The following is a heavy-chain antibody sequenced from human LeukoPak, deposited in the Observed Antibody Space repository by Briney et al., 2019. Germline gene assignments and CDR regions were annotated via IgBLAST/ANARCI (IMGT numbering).Heavy chain of an antibody. CDR1: GFTFSSYS. J-gene: IGHJ6*03. CDR3: ARDQEYQLLSYYYYYYYMGV. D-gene: IGHD2-2*01. V-gene: IGHV3-48*04. CDR2: ISSSSSTI. Sequence: GGSLRLSCAASGFTFSSYSMNWVRQAPGKGLEWVSYISSSSSTIYYADSVKGRFTISRDNAKNSLYLQMNSLRAEDTAVYYCARDQEYQLLSYYYYYYYMGVWDKGTTVTVSS.